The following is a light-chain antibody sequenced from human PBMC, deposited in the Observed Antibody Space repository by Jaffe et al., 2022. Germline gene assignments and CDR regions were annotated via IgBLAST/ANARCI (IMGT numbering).Light chain of an antibody. CDR3: HQYNDWPRT. V-gene: IGKV3-15*01. CDR1: QSVSTN. J-gene: IGKJ2*02. Sequence: EIVMTQSPASLSVSPGQTATLSCRASQSVSTNLAWYQQKPGQAPRLLIYGASTRATGFPARFRGSGSGSEFTLTISSLQSEDIGVYYCHQYNDWPRTFGQGTKVEIK. CDR2: GAS.